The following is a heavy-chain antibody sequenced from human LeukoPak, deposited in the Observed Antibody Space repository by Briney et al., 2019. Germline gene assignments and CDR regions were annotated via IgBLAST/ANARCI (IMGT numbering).Heavy chain of an antibody. Sequence: GGSLRLSCVASGFIFSQYAMNWVRQAPGKGPEWVSVVSRSADSTYYADSVKGRFTISRDSPKNTLSLQMDSLRAEDTAMYYCAKSRHCSGGSCYLWGSFDLWGRGTLVTVSS. CDR1: GFIFSQYA. J-gene: IGHJ2*01. CDR2: VSRSADST. CDR3: AKSRHCSGGSCYLWGSFDL. D-gene: IGHD2-15*01. V-gene: IGHV3-23*01.